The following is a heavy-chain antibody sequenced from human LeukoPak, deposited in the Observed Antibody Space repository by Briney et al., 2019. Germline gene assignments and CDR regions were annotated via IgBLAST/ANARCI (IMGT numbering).Heavy chain of an antibody. CDR1: GYTFTSYD. CDR2: ISAYNGNT. Sequence: ASVKVSCKASGYTFTSYDISWVRQAPGQGLEWMGWISAYNGNTNYAQKLQGRVTMTTDTSTSTAYMELRSLRSDDTAVYYCARDIVGATSLDYWGQGTLVTVSS. D-gene: IGHD1-26*01. J-gene: IGHJ4*02. V-gene: IGHV1-18*01. CDR3: ARDIVGATSLDY.